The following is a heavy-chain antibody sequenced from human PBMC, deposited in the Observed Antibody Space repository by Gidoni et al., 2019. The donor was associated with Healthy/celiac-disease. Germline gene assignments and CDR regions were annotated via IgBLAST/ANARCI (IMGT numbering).Heavy chain of an antibody. J-gene: IGHJ4*02. CDR3: AKGTGIAALSNADY. V-gene: IGHV3-23*01. CDR1: GFTFSSYA. Sequence: EVQLLECGGGLVQQGGSVRLSCAASGFTFSSYAMSWVRQAPGKGLEWISAISGSGGSTYYADSVKGRFTISRDNSKNTLYLQMNSLRAEDTAVYYCAKGTGIAALSNADYWGQGTLVTVSS. CDR2: ISGSGGST. D-gene: IGHD6-13*01.